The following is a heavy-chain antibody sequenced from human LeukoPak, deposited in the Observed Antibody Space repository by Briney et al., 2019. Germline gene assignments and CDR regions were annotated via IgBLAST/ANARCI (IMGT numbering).Heavy chain of an antibody. Sequence: ASVKVSCKASGGTFSSYAISWVRQAPGQGLEWMGGFDPEDGETIYAQKFQGRVTMTEDTSTDTAYMELSSLRSEDTAVYYCATDREMATATSFDYWGQGTLVTVSS. CDR1: GGTFSSYA. J-gene: IGHJ4*02. CDR3: ATDREMATATSFDY. D-gene: IGHD5-24*01. CDR2: FDPEDGET. V-gene: IGHV1-24*01.